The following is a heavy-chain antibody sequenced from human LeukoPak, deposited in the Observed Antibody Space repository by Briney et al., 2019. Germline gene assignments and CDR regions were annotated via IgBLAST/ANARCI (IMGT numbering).Heavy chain of an antibody. CDR3: ATIGGYDYDYFDY. CDR2: FDPEDGET. V-gene: IGHV1-24*01. D-gene: IGHD5-12*01. CDR1: GYTLTELS. J-gene: IGHJ4*02. Sequence: ASVKVSCKVFGYTLTELSMHWVRQAPGKGLEWMGGFDPEDGETIYAQKFQGRVTMTEDTSTDTAYMELSSLRSEDTAVYYCATIGGYDYDYFDYWGQGTLVTVSS.